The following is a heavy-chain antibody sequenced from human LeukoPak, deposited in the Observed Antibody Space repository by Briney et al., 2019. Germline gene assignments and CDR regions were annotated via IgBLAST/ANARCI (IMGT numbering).Heavy chain of an antibody. CDR2: IKQDGSER. Sequence: GGSLRLSCAASEFTFSTSWMNWVRQAPGKGLEWVANIKQDGSERYYVDSVKGRFTISRDNAKSSVYLQMSSLRAEDTAVYYCAKTSEWLRPSEVDYWGQGTLVTVSS. CDR1: EFTFSTSW. D-gene: IGHD5-12*01. J-gene: IGHJ4*02. CDR3: AKTSEWLRPSEVDY. V-gene: IGHV3-7*03.